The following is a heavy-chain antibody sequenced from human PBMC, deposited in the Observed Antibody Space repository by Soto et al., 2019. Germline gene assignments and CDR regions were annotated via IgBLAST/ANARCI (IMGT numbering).Heavy chain of an antibody. Sequence: GESLKISCKGSGYSFTSYWIGWVRQMPGKGPEWMGIIYPGDSDTRYSPSFQGQATTPADSSTSTAYRRLSSLRASDPPFFYCAAGVGSGPPTTHHMEVWGKGTTVPAS. CDR1: GYSFTSYW. V-gene: IGHV5-51*01. D-gene: IGHD3-3*01. J-gene: IGHJ6*03. CDR2: IYPGDSDT. CDR3: AAGVGSGPPTTHHMEV.